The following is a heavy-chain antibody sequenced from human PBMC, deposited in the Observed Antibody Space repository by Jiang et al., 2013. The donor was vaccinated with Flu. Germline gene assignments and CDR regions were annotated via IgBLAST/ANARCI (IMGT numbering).Heavy chain of an antibody. Sequence: LVKPGGSLRLSCAASGFTFSDYYMSWIRQAPGKGLEWVSYISSSGSTIYYADSVKGRFTISRDNAKNSLYLQMNSLRAEDTAVYYCARDFTDRDIVVVPVARGGRRGLYFDYWGQGTLVTVSS. D-gene: IGHD2-2*01. V-gene: IGHV3-11*01. CDR3: ARDFTDRDIVVVPVARGGRRGLYFDY. J-gene: IGHJ4*02. CDR2: ISSSGSTI. CDR1: GFTFSDYY.